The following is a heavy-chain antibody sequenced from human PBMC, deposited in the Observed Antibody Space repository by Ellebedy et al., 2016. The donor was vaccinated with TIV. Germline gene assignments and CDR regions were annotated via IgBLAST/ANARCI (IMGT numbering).Heavy chain of an antibody. CDR2: IYSGGSA. J-gene: IGHJ4*02. V-gene: IGHV3-NL1*01. Sequence: GESLKISCAASGFTFSSYAMHWVRQAPGKGLEWVSVIYSGGSAFYADSVKGRFTISRDNAKNSLFLQMNSLRAEDTAVYYCARRGSWFSSDYWGQGTLVTVSS. D-gene: IGHD6-13*01. CDR3: ARRGSWFSSDY. CDR1: GFTFSSYA.